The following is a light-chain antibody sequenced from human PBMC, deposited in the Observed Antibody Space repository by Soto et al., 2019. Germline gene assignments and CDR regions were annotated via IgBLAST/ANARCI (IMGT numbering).Light chain of an antibody. CDR2: DVS. Sequence: QSALTQPASVSGSPGQSITISCTGTSSDVGGYNYVSWYQQHPGTAPKLMIYDVSNRPSGVSNRFSGSKSGNTASLTISGLQAEDEADYYCSSYTSSSTPLVFGGGTKVTVL. J-gene: IGLJ2*01. CDR3: SSYTSSSTPLV. V-gene: IGLV2-14*01. CDR1: SSDVGGYNY.